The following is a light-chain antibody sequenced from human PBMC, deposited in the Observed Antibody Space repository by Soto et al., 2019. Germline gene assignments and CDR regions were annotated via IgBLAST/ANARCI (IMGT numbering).Light chain of an antibody. CDR3: QQYYSTPRT. J-gene: IGKJ1*01. Sequence: DIVMTQSPDSLAVSLGERATINCKSIQSLVYSSNNKNYFAWYQQKPGQPPKLLIYWASTRESGVPDRFSGSGSGTDFTLTISSLQAEDVAVYYCQQYYSTPRTFGQGTKVDI. CDR2: WAS. CDR1: QSLVYSSNNKNY. V-gene: IGKV4-1*01.